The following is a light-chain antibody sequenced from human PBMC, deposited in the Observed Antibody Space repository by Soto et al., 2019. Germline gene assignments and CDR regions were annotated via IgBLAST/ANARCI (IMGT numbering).Light chain of an antibody. CDR2: DVS. CDR1: SSDVGGYNY. J-gene: IGLJ1*01. Sequence: QSALTQPRSVSGSPGQSVTISCTGASSDVGGYNYVSWYQQHPGKAPKLMIYDVSKRPSGVPDRFSGSKSGNTASLTISGLQTEDEADYYCCSYAGGYSYVFGTGTKATVL. V-gene: IGLV2-11*01. CDR3: CSYAGGYSYV.